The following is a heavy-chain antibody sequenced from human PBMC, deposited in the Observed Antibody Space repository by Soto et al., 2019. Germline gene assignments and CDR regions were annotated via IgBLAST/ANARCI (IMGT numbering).Heavy chain of an antibody. V-gene: IGHV3-9*01. CDR3: AKDLSSDYQQPYIDY. CDR2: ISWDGASV. Sequence: EVQLVESGGGLVQPGRSLRLSCAASGFTFQNYAIHWVRQAPGKGLEWVSGISWDGASVGYADSVNGRFTISRDNAKNSLSLQMNSLRTEDTALYYCAKDLSSDYQQPYIDYWGQGTLVIVSS. CDR1: GFTFQNYA. J-gene: IGHJ4*02. D-gene: IGHD4-17*01.